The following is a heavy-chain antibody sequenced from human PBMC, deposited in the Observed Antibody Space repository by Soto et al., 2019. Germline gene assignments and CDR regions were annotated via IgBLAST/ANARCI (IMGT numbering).Heavy chain of an antibody. J-gene: IGHJ6*03. D-gene: IGHD6-6*01. CDR1: GGTFSSYT. V-gene: IGHV1-69*04. Sequence: SVKVSCKASGGTFSSYTISWVRQAPGQGLEWMGRIIPILGIANYAQKFQGRVTITADKSTSTAYMELSSLRSEDTAVYYCARDFNIAARPYYYYYMDVWGKGTTVTVSS. CDR2: IIPILGIA. CDR3: ARDFNIAARPYYYYYMDV.